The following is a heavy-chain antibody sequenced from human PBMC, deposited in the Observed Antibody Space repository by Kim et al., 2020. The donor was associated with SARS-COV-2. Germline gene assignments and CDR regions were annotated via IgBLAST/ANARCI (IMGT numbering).Heavy chain of an antibody. CDR2: FDPEDGET. CDR3: ATDRNSDFWSGLSY. D-gene: IGHD3-3*01. V-gene: IGHV1-24*01. J-gene: IGHJ4*02. CDR1: GYTLTELS. Sequence: ASVKVSCKVSGYTLTELSMHWVRQAPGKGLEWMGGFDPEDGETIYAQKFQGRVTMTEDTSTDTAYMELSSLRSEDTAVYYCATDRNSDFWSGLSYWGQGTLVTVSS.